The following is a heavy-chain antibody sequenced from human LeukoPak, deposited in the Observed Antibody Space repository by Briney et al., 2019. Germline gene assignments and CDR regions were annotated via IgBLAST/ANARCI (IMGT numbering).Heavy chain of an antibody. V-gene: IGHV3-9*01. CDR3: TTGTWTTYYGSGSYLDY. Sequence: GGSLRLSCAASGFTFDDYAMHWVRQAPGKGLEWVSGISWNSGSIGYADSVKGRFTISRDNAKNSLYLQMNSLKTEDTAVYYCTTGTWTTYYGSGSYLDYWGQGTLVTVSS. CDR2: ISWNSGSI. J-gene: IGHJ4*02. CDR1: GFTFDDYA. D-gene: IGHD3-10*01.